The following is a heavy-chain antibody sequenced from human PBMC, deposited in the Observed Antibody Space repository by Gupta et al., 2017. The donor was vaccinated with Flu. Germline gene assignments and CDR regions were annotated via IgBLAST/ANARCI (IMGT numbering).Heavy chain of an antibody. CDR2: VYSSENT. Sequence: QVHLQESGPGLVKPSETLSLTCIVSGGSISGHHWSWIRQPPGKGLEWIGYVYSSENTNYGPSFRSRVTLLLDTSNNHVSLRLRSVTPADTAVYFCARLSQYGTTHYDDYWGQGTLVTVSS. CDR3: ARLSQYGTTHYDDY. V-gene: IGHV4-59*11. CDR1: GGSISGHH. D-gene: IGHD3-3*01. J-gene: IGHJ4*02.